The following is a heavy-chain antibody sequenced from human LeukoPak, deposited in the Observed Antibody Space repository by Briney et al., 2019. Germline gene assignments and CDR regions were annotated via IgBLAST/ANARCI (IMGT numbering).Heavy chain of an antibody. Sequence: GASVKVSCKASGGTFSSYAISWVRQAPGQGLEWMGWIIPILGIANYAQKFQGRVTITADKSTSTAYMELSSLRSEDTAVYYCARRLAPYYYMDVGGQGPTVTVSS. J-gene: IGHJ6*03. CDR1: GGTFSSYA. D-gene: IGHD3-3*02. CDR2: IIPILGIA. V-gene: IGHV1-69*10. CDR3: ARRLAPYYYMDV.